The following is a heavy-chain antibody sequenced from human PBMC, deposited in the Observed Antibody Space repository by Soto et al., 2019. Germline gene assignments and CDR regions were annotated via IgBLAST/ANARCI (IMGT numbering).Heavy chain of an antibody. D-gene: IGHD2-15*01. CDR2: IYFTGNT. CDR3: ARHWPGGSDAFDI. Sequence: SETLSLTSTVSSDSITNKNYYGGWIRQSPGKGLEWIGDIYFTGNTYYNPSLKSRVTIFIDTSKNYFSLNLSSVTATDAAIYYCARHWPGGSDAFDIWGQGTMVT. V-gene: IGHV4-39*01. J-gene: IGHJ3*02. CDR1: SDSITNKNYY.